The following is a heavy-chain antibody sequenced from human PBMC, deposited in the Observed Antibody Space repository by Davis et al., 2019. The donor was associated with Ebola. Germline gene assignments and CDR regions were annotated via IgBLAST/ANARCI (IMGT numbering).Heavy chain of an antibody. Sequence: PSETLSLTCTVSGDSIRSYYWSWIRQPPGKGLEWIASAYYSGSSYYNPSLQSRVTISVDTSKNHFSLNLSSVTAADTGVYYCARTPTRGYSATFDYWGQGTLVTVSS. D-gene: IGHD5-18*01. V-gene: IGHV4-59*05. CDR1: GDSIRSYY. J-gene: IGHJ4*02. CDR3: ARTPTRGYSATFDY. CDR2: AYYSGSS.